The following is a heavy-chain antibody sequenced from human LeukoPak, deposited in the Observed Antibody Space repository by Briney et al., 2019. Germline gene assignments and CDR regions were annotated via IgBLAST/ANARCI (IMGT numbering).Heavy chain of an antibody. D-gene: IGHD6-13*01. CDR2: ISGSGGST. CDR1: GFTFSSYA. CDR3: AKEKGPIAAAGTHLDY. V-gene: IGHV3-23*01. J-gene: IGHJ4*02. Sequence: GGSLRLSCAASGFTFSSYAMSWVRQAPGKGLEWVSAISGSGGSTYYADSVKGRFTISRDNSKNTLYLQMNSLRAEDTAVYYCAKEKGPIAAAGTHLDYWGQGALVTVSS.